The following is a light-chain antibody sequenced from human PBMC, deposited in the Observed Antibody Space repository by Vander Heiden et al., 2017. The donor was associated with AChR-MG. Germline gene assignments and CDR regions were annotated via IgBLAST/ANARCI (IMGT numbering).Light chain of an antibody. CDR2: SND. J-gene: IGLJ1*01. CDR1: TSNIGANY. V-gene: IGLV1-47*02. Sequence: QSVLTQPPSASGTPGQRVTISCSGSTSNIGANYVVWYQQFPGPAPKLRIYSNDQRPSVVPDRFSGSKSGTSASLAISGLRSEDEADYYCAAWDDSLSGFYVFGTGTKVTVL. CDR3: AAWDDSLSGFYV.